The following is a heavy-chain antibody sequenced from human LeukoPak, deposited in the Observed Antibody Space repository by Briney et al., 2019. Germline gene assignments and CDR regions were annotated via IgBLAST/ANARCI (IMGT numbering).Heavy chain of an antibody. CDR2: INPNSGGT. CDR1: GYTFTGYY. Sequence: ASVKVSCKASGYTFTGYYMHWVRQAPGQGLEWMGRINPNSGGTNYAQKFQGRITMTRDTSISTAYMELSRLRSDDTAVYYCARANLDHGAFYFDYWGQGTLVTVSS. J-gene: IGHJ4*02. D-gene: IGHD4-17*01. V-gene: IGHV1-2*06. CDR3: ARANLDHGAFYFDY.